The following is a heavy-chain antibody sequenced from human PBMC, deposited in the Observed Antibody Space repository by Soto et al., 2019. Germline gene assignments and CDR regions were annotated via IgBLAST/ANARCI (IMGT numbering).Heavy chain of an antibody. D-gene: IGHD3-22*01. CDR3: ARENGDSSGYRNNWFDP. V-gene: IGHV1-69*13. Sequence: GASVKVSCKASGGTFSSYAISWVRQAPGQGLEWMGGIIAIFGTANYAQKFQGRVTITADESTSTAYMELSSLRSEDTAVYYCARENGDSSGYRNNWFDPWGQGTLVTVSS. CDR1: GGTFSSYA. J-gene: IGHJ5*02. CDR2: IIAIFGTA.